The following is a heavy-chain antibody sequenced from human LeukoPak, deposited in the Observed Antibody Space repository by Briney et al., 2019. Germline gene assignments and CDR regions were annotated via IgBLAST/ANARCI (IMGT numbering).Heavy chain of an antibody. D-gene: IGHD3-3*01. V-gene: IGHV1-18*01. J-gene: IGHJ4*02. CDR2: ISAYNGNT. CDR3: ARDLRGYDFWSGFFKYYFDY. CDR1: VYTFTDYG. Sequence: ASVKVSCKASVYTFTDYGISWVRQAPGQGLEWMGWISAYNGNTKYAQKFQGRVTMTTDTSTNTAYMEVRSLRSDDTAVYYCARDLRGYDFWSGFFKYYFDYWGQGTLVTVSS.